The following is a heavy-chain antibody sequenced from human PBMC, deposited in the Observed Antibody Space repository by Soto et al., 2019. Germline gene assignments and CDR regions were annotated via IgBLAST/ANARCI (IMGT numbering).Heavy chain of an antibody. Sequence: HPGGSLRLSCAAYGFTFSSYGMHWVRQAPGKGLEWVAVISYDGSNKYYADSVKGRFTISRDNSKNTLYLQMNSLRAEDTAVYYCATSNGGTYYYYYGMDVWGQGTTVTVSS. J-gene: IGHJ6*02. CDR3: ATSNGGTYYYYYGMDV. CDR1: GFTFSSYG. V-gene: IGHV3-30*03. CDR2: ISYDGSNK. D-gene: IGHD1-26*01.